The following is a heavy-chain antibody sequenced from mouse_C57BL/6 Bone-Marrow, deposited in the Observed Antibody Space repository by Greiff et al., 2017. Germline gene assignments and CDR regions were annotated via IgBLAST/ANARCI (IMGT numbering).Heavy chain of an antibody. Sequence: EVQLQQSGAELAKPGASVKLSCTASGFNIKDYYMHWVKQRTEQGLEWIGRIDPEDGETKYAPKFKGKATMTADKSSNTAYLQLSSLTSEDSAVYYCAQLEAAQADYWGQGTTLTVSS. J-gene: IGHJ2*01. CDR1: GFNIKDYY. D-gene: IGHD3-2*02. V-gene: IGHV14-2*01. CDR2: IDPEDGET. CDR3: AQLEAAQADY.